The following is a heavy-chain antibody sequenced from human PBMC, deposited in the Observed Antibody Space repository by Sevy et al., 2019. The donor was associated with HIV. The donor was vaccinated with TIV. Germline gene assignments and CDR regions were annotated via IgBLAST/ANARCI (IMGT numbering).Heavy chain of an antibody. J-gene: IGHJ6*02. D-gene: IGHD5-12*01. CDR1: GFTFSSYG. CDR3: AKDRDGYNYYYYGMDV. Sequence: GGSLRLSCAASGFTFSSYGMHWVRQAPGKGLEWVAVISYDGSNKYYADSVRGRFTISRDNSKNTLYLQMNSLRAEDTAVYYCAKDRDGYNYYYYGMDVCGQGTTVTVSS. CDR2: ISYDGSNK. V-gene: IGHV3-30*18.